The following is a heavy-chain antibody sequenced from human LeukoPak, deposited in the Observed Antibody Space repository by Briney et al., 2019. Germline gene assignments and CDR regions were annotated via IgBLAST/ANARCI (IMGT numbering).Heavy chain of an antibody. CDR3: ARSGALYYYYGMDV. V-gene: IGHV4-4*07. J-gene: IGHJ6*02. D-gene: IGHD1-26*01. Sequence: NPSETLSLTCTVSGGSISSYYWSWIRQPAGKGLEWIGRIYTSGSTNYNPSLKSRVTMSVDTSKNQFSLKLSSVTAADTAVYYCARSGALYYYYGMDVWGQGTTVTVSS. CDR2: IYTSGST. CDR1: GGSISSYY.